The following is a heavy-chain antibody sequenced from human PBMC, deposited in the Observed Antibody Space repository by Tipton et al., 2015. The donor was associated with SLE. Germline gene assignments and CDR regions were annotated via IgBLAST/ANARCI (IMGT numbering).Heavy chain of an antibody. J-gene: IGHJ6*03. CDR2: IYYSGST. V-gene: IGHV4-59*01. CDR1: GGSINTYY. Sequence: TLSLTCTVSGGSINTYYWTWIRQPPGKGLEWIGYIYYSGSTNYNPSLKSRVTISVDTTKNQFSLKLSAVTAADTAVYYCARAPGLDRDYYYYYYMDVWGKGTTVTVSS. D-gene: IGHD3/OR15-3a*01. CDR3: ARAPGLDRDYYYYYYMDV.